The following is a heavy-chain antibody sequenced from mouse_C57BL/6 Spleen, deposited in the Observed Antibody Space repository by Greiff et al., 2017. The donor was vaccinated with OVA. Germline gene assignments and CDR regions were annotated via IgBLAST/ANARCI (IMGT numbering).Heavy chain of an antibody. CDR2: IYPGDGDT. J-gene: IGHJ3*01. Sequence: VQLQQSGPELVKPGASVKISCKASGYAFSSSWMNWVKQRPGKGLEWIGRIYPGDGDTNYTGKFKGKATLTADTSSSTAYMQLSSLTSEDSAVYFCARENYGSSSAWFAYWGQGTLVTVSA. CDR1: GYAFSSSW. V-gene: IGHV1-82*01. CDR3: ARENYGSSSAWFAY. D-gene: IGHD1-1*01.